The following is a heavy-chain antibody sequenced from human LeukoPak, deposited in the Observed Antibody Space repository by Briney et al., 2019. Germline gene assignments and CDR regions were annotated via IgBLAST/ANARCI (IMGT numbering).Heavy chain of an antibody. D-gene: IGHD3-10*01. CDR2: INPSGGST. CDR3: ARVTYYYGSGRQDEFDY. V-gene: IGHV1-46*01. J-gene: IGHJ4*02. Sequence: ASVKVSCKASGYTFTSYYMHWVRQAPGQGLEWKGIINPSGGSTSYAQKFQGRVTVTTDTSTSTAYMELTSLTSDDTAIYSCARVTYYYGSGRQDEFDYWGQGTLVTVSS. CDR1: GYTFTSYY.